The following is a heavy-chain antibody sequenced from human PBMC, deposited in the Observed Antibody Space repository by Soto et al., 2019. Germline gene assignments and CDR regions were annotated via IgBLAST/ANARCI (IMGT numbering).Heavy chain of an antibody. D-gene: IGHD4-17*01. CDR2: IYYSGST. CDR3: ARRYGASFDY. Sequence: LSLTCTVSGGSISSYYWSWIRQPPGKGLEWIGYIYYSGSTNYNPSLKSRVTISVDTSKNQFSLKLSSVTAADTAVYYCARRYGASFDYWGKGTRVTVAS. CDR1: GGSISSYY. V-gene: IGHV4-59*01. J-gene: IGHJ4*02.